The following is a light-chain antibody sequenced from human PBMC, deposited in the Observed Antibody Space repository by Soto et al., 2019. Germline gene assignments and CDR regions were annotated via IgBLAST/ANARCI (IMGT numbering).Light chain of an antibody. J-gene: IGLJ1*01. CDR2: DVS. V-gene: IGLV2-14*01. Sequence: QSALTQPASVSGSPGQSITISCTGTSSDVGGYKYVSWYQQHPDKAPKLMIFDVSNRPSGVSSRFSGSKSGNTASLTISGLQAEDEADYYCSSSTSSSALVYVFGTGTKVTVL. CDR1: SSDVGGYKY. CDR3: SSSTSSSALVYV.